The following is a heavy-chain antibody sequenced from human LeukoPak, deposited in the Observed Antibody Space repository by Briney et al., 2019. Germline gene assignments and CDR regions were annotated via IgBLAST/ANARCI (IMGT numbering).Heavy chain of an antibody. J-gene: IGHJ5*02. CDR1: GYTLTELS. V-gene: IGHV1-24*01. CDR3: ETGLGWAGQGNWFDP. Sequence: GASVKVSCKVSGYTLTELSMHWVRQAPGKGLEWMGGFDPEDGETIYAQKFQGRVTMTEDTSTDTAYVELSSLRSEDTAVYYCETGLGWAGQGNWFDPWGQGTLVTVSS. D-gene: IGHD6-19*01. CDR2: FDPEDGET.